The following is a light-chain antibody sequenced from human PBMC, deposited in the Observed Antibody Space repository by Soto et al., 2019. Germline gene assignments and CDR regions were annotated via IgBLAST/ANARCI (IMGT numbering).Light chain of an antibody. Sequence: EIVLTQSPCTLSLSPGERATLPCRASQSVNNNYLAWYQQKPGQAPRLLIYDASNRATGIPARFSGSGSGTDFTLTISSLEPEDFAVYYCQQRGDSPWTFGQGTKVDI. CDR1: QSVNNNY. J-gene: IGKJ1*01. CDR2: DAS. V-gene: IGKV3-20*01. CDR3: QQRGDSPWT.